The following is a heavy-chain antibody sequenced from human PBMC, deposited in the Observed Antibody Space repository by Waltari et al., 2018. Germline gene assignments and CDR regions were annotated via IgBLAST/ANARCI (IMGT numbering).Heavy chain of an antibody. J-gene: IGHJ4*02. CDR1: GFTFSGYG. V-gene: IGHV3-30*02. CDR2: IRYDGSNK. D-gene: IGHD6-13*01. Sequence: QVQLVESGGGVVQPGGSLRLSCAAPGFTFSGYGMHWVRQAPAKGLEGVAFIRYDGSNKYYADSVKGRFTISRDNSKNTLYLQMNSLRAEDTAVYYCAKDRLVYSSSWYFYFDYWGQGTLVTVSS. CDR3: AKDRLVYSSSWYFYFDY.